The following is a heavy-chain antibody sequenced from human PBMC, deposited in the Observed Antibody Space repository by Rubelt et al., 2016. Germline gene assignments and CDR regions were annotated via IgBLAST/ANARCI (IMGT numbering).Heavy chain of an antibody. CDR2: IIPIFGTA. J-gene: IGHJ5*02. D-gene: IGHD3-10*01. V-gene: IGHV1-69*06. CDR3: AGQMVRGVINYLTGFDP. Sequence: GLEWMGGIIPIFGTANYAQKCQGRVTITADKSTSTAYMELSSLRSEDTAVYYCAGQMVRGVINYLTGFDPWGQGTLVTVSS.